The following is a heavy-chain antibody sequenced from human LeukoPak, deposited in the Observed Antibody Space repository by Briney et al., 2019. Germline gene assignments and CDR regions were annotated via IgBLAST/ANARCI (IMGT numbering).Heavy chain of an antibody. Sequence: GASVKVSCKASGGTFSSYAISWVRQAPGQGLEWMGGIIPIFGTANYAQKFQGRVTITADESTSTAYMELSSLSSEDTAVYYCAGYGSGSYPYYGMDVWGQGTTVTVSS. CDR1: GGTFSSYA. D-gene: IGHD3-10*01. CDR3: AGYGSGSYPYYGMDV. CDR2: IIPIFGTA. V-gene: IGHV1-69*13. J-gene: IGHJ6*02.